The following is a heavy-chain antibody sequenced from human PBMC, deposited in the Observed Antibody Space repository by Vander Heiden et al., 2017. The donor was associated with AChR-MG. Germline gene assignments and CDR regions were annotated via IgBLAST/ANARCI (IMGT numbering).Heavy chain of an antibody. D-gene: IGHD1-26*01. J-gene: IGHJ4*02. V-gene: IGHV3-15*01. CDR3: TTDSSKWEVLLGVY. Sequence: EVQLVESGGGLVKPGGSLRLSCAASGFTFSNAWMSWVRQAPGKGLEWVGRIKSNTDGGTTDHAAPVKGRFTFSRDDSKNTVYLQMNSLKTEDTAVYYCTTDSSKWEVLLGVYWGQGTLVTVSS. CDR2: IKSNTDGGTT. CDR1: GFTFSNAW.